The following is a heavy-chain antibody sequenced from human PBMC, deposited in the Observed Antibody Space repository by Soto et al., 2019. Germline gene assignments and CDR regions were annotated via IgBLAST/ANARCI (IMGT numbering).Heavy chain of an antibody. CDR1: GYTFTGYY. CDR2: INPNSGGT. CDR3: ARASYGSGPYYYYGMDV. Sequence: GASVKVSCKASGYTFTGYYMHWVRQAPGQGLEWMRWINPNSGGTNYAQKFQGWVTMTRDTSISTAYMELSRLRSDDTAVYYCARASYGSGPYYYYGMDVWGQGTTVTVSS. D-gene: IGHD3-10*01. J-gene: IGHJ6*02. V-gene: IGHV1-2*04.